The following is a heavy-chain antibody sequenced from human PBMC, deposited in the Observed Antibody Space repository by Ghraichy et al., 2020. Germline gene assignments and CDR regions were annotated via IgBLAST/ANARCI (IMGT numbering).Heavy chain of an antibody. CDR3: AKETQLRYFDWLYELDAFDI. CDR2: ISGSGGST. Sequence: GGSLKLSCAASGFTFSSYAMSWVRQAPGKGLEWVSAISGSGGSTYYADSVKGRFTISRDNSKNTLYLQMNSLRAEDTAVYYCAKETQLRYFDWLYELDAFDIWGQGTMVTVSS. J-gene: IGHJ3*02. V-gene: IGHV3-23*01. D-gene: IGHD3-9*01. CDR1: GFTFSSYA.